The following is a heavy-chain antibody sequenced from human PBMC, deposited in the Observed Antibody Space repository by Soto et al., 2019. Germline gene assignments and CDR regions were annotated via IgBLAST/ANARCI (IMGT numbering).Heavy chain of an antibody. D-gene: IGHD2-15*01. CDR3: ASVVVTRQPMGYYDYGMDV. Sequence: SVKVSCKASGGTFSSYAISWVRQAPGQGLEWMGGIIPIFGTANYAQKFQGRVTITADASTSTAYMELSSLRSDDTAVYYCASVVVTRQPMGYYDYGMDVWGQGTTVTVPS. J-gene: IGHJ6*02. V-gene: IGHV1-69*13. CDR1: GGTFSSYA. CDR2: IIPIFGTA.